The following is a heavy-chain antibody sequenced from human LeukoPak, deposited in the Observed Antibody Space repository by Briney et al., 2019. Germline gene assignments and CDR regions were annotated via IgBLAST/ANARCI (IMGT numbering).Heavy chain of an antibody. J-gene: IGHJ4*02. Sequence: PGGSLRHSCAASGFTFSSYGMHWVRQAPGKGLEWVSYISSISTIYYADSVKGRFTISRDNAKSSLYLQMNSLRAEDTAVYYCARDLYGDYSFDYWGQGTLVTVSS. V-gene: IGHV3-48*01. CDR3: ARDLYGDYSFDY. CDR2: ISSISTI. CDR1: GFTFSSYG. D-gene: IGHD4-17*01.